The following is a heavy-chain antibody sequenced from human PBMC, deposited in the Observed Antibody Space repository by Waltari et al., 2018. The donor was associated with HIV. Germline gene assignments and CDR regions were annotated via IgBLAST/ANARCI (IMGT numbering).Heavy chain of an antibody. J-gene: IGHJ6*02. CDR2: IYYSGKT. D-gene: IGHD6-6*01. CDR3: ARGGSSSPGFYYGMDV. CDR1: GGSISSGGYY. V-gene: IGHV4-31*03. Sequence: QVQLQESGPRLVKPSQTLSLTCTVSGGSISSGGYYWSWIRQHPGNGLEWIGFIYYSGKTHSNPSLKSRVTISVDPSKNHFSLKLSSVTAADTAMYYCARGGSSSPGFYYGMDVWGQGTAVTVSS.